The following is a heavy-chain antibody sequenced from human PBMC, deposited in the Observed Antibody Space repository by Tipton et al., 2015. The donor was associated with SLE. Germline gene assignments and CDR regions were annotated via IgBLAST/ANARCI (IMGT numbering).Heavy chain of an antibody. Sequence: SGFTFSSYGMSWVRQAPGKGLEWVSGISGSGANTYYADSVKGRFTISRDNSKRTLNLQMNSLRAEDTAVYYCARDRGRDYDTLTGYRRHWGQGTLVAASS. J-gene: IGHJ4*02. CDR3: ARDRGRDYDTLTGYRRH. CDR2: ISGSGANT. V-gene: IGHV3-23*01. D-gene: IGHD3-9*01. CDR1: GFTFSSYG.